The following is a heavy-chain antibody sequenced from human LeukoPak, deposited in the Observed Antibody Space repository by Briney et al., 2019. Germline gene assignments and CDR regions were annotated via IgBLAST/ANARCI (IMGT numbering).Heavy chain of an antibody. CDR3: VRETVSVITDFDY. Sequence: AGGSLRLSCAASGFTFSSYGMHWVRQAPGKGLEWVANIKEDGSEQYYVDSIKGRFTISRDNAKNSLYLQMSSLRAEDTAIYYCVRETVSVITDFDYWGQGTLVTVSS. CDR1: GFTFSSYG. D-gene: IGHD3-16*02. CDR2: IKEDGSEQ. J-gene: IGHJ4*02. V-gene: IGHV3-7*01.